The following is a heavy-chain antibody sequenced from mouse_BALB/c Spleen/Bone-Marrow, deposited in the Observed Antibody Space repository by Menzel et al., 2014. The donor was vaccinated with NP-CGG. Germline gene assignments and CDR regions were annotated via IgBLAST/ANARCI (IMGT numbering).Heavy chain of an antibody. D-gene: IGHD2-12*01. V-gene: IGHV2-5-1*01. Sequence: QVQLQQPGPSLVQPSQSLSITCTVSGFSLTTYGVHWVRQSPGKGLEWLGVIRRGGSTDYNAAFMSRLSITKDNSKSQVFFKMNSLQADDTAIYYCARYLGGTMDYWGQGTPVTVSS. CDR2: IRRGGST. CDR1: GFSLTTYG. CDR3: ARYLGGTMDY. J-gene: IGHJ4*01.